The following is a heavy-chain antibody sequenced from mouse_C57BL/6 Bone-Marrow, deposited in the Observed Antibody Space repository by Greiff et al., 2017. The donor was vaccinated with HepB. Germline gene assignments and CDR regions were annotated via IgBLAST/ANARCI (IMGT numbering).Heavy chain of an antibody. D-gene: IGHD1-2*01. CDR2: INPSSGYT. CDR1: GYTFTSYW. CDR3: ARGLVGLTTAY. J-gene: IGHJ2*01. V-gene: IGHV1-7*01. Sequence: VQLQQSGAELAKPGASVKLSCKASGYTFTSYWMHWVKQRPGQGLEWIGYINPSSGYTKYNQKFKDKARLTADKSSSTAYMQLSSLTYEDSAVYYGARGLVGLTTAYWGQGTTLTVSS.